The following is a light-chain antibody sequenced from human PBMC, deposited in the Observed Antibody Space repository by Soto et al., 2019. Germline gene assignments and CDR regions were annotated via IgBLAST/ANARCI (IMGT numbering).Light chain of an antibody. CDR1: QTVNSGS. V-gene: IGKV3-20*01. Sequence: EIVLTQSPGTLSLSPGERAALSCRASQTVNSGSLAWYQQTAGQTPRLLIYGASNRAPGIPDRFSGSGSGTDFTLTIGRLEREDFAVYVCQQSGSSQRTCGGGTKVDIK. CDR3: QQSGSSQRT. CDR2: GAS. J-gene: IGKJ4*01.